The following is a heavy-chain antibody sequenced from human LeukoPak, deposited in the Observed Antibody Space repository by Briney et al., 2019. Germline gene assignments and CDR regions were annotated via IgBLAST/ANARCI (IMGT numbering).Heavy chain of an antibody. CDR1: GFTFSSYG. V-gene: IGHV3-30*02. CDR2: IRYDGSNK. CDR3: ASSTGDKYSSSWGAFDI. D-gene: IGHD6-6*01. Sequence: PGGSLRLSCAASGFTFSSYGMHWVRQAPGKGLEWVAFIRYDGSNKYYADSATGRFTISRDNSKNTLYLQMNSLRAEDTAVYYCASSTGDKYSSSWGAFDIWGQGTMLTVSS. J-gene: IGHJ3*02.